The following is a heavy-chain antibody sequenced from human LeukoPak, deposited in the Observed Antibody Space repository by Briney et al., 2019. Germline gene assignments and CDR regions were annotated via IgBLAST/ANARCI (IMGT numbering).Heavy chain of an antibody. D-gene: IGHD3-10*01. CDR3: ARLGAMVRGVIAHFDY. Sequence: GESLKISCKGSGYSFTSYWIGWVRQMPGKGLEWMVIIYPGDSDTRYSASFQGQVTTSADKSISTAYLQWSSLKASDTAMYYCARLGAMVRGVIAHFDYWGQGTLVTVSS. V-gene: IGHV5-51*01. J-gene: IGHJ4*02. CDR2: IYPGDSDT. CDR1: GYSFTSYW.